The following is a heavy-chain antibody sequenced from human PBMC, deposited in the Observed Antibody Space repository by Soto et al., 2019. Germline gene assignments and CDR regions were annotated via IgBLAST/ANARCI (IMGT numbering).Heavy chain of an antibody. CDR1: GFTVSSNY. CDR3: ARVAY. V-gene: IGHV3-53*01. J-gene: IGHJ1*01. CDR2: IYSGGST. Sequence: GGSLRLSCAASGFTVSSNYMSWVRQAPGKGLEWVSVIYSGGSTYYADSVKGRFTISRDNSKNTLFLQMNTLRPEDSAIYYCARVAYWGPGTQVTVSS.